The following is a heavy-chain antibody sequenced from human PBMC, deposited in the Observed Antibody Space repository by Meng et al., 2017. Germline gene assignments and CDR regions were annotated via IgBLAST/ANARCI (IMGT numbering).Heavy chain of an antibody. J-gene: IGHJ4*02. D-gene: IGHD6-13*01. V-gene: IGHV3-15*01. Sequence: GWLVESWGGLVRPGGSLRLSCVASGFRVTGAWMSWVRQAPGKGLEWVGRINSNSDGGTTDYAAPVKGRFTISRDDSKNTLYLQMNSLITEDTAVYFCATGAAAADHWGQGTLVTVSS. CDR2: INSNSDGGTT. CDR3: ATGAAAADH. CDR1: GFRVTGAW.